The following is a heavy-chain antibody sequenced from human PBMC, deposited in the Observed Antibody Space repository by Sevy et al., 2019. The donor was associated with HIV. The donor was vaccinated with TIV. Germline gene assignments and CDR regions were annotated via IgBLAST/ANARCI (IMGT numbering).Heavy chain of an antibody. CDR3: ARKMELLVPDY. V-gene: IGHV3-21*01. CDR1: GFTFNTHA. J-gene: IGHJ4*02. D-gene: IGHD2-21*02. Sequence: GGSLRLSCAASGFTFNTHAMNWVRQAPGKGLEWVSSISSNSNDIYYGDSVKGRFTISRDNAKNSLYLQMNSLRAEDTAVYYCARKMELLVPDYWGQGTLVTVSS. CDR2: ISSNSNDI.